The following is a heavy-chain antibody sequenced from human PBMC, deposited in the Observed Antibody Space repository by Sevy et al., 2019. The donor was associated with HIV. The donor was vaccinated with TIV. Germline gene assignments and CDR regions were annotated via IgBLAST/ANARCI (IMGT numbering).Heavy chain of an antibody. D-gene: IGHD3-16*01. V-gene: IGHV3-21*01. J-gene: IGHJ4*02. Sequence: GGSLRLSCAASGFTFNTYSMNWVRQAQGKGLEWVSSVSSDSMFIYYADSVKGRFTISRDNARNLLFLQMNTLRADDTAVYYCTSLGQLWLLNFWGQGALVTVSS. CDR2: VSSDSMFI. CDR1: GFTFNTYS. CDR3: TSLGQLWLLNF.